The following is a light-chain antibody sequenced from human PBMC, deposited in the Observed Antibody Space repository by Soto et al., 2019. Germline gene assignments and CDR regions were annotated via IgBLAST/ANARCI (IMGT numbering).Light chain of an antibody. J-gene: IGKJ2*01. CDR2: GAS. V-gene: IGKV3-15*01. Sequence: EIVMTQSPATLSVSPGDRATLSCRARQSVSSNLAWYQQKPGQAPRLLIYGASSRATGIPARFSGSGSGTEFTLTISSLQSEDFAVYYCQQYNKWPPYTFGQGTKLEIK. CDR3: QQYNKWPPYT. CDR1: QSVSSN.